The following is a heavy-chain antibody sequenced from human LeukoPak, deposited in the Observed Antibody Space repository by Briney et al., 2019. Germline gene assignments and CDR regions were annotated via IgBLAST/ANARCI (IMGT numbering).Heavy chain of an antibody. CDR1: GGTFSSHA. Sequence: GSSVKVSCKASGGTFSSHAVSWARQAPGQGLEWIGETTPIFGSAEYAQKLQGRVTITTDESTSTAYMVLSSLRSEDTAVYYCARAPFHFDSSGFSMDAFDVWGQGTMVTVSS. V-gene: IGHV1-69*05. D-gene: IGHD3-22*01. CDR3: ARAPFHFDSSGFSMDAFDV. J-gene: IGHJ3*01. CDR2: TTPIFGSA.